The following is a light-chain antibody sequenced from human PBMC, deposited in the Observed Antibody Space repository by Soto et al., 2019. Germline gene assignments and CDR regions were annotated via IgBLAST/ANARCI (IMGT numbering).Light chain of an antibody. CDR2: AAS. CDR3: QQNYRATPWT. Sequence: DIQMTQSPSSLSASVGDRITITCRASQSISRYLNWCQHKPGKAPKLLVNAASSLERGVPSRFSGGGSGTDFTLNISSLQPDDFATYYCQQNYRATPWTFGQGTKVDIK. CDR1: QSISRY. V-gene: IGKV1-39*01. J-gene: IGKJ1*01.